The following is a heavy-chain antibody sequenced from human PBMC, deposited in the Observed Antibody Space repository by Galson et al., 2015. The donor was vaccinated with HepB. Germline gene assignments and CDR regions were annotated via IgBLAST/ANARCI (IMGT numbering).Heavy chain of an antibody. D-gene: IGHD5-18*01. CDR2: ISYDGSNK. Sequence: SLRLSCAASGFTFSSYAMHWVRQAPGKGLEWVAVISYDGSNKYYADSVKGRFTISRDNSKNTLYLQMNSLRAEDTAVYYCARGRRVIQLWDLDAFDIWGQGTMVTVSS. CDR3: ARGRRVIQLWDLDAFDI. V-gene: IGHV3-30*04. CDR1: GFTFSSYA. J-gene: IGHJ3*02.